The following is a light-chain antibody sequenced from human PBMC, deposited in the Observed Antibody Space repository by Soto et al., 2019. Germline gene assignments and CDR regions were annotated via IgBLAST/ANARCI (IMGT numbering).Light chain of an antibody. CDR1: SSDVGGYNH. CDR3: CSYTSSSIRV. CDR2: EVR. J-gene: IGLJ3*02. V-gene: IGLV2-14*01. Sequence: QPASVSGSPGQSITISCTGTSSDVGGYNHVSWYQQHPGKAPKLIIYEVRNRPSGVSNRLSGSKSGNTASLTISGLQADDEADYYCCSYTSSSIRVFGGGTKVTVL.